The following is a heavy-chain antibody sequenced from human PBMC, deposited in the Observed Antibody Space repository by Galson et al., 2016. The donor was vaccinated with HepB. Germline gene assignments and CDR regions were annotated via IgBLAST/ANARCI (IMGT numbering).Heavy chain of an antibody. V-gene: IGHV3-9*01. D-gene: IGHD1-1*01. CDR2: ISWDSVTM. Sequence: SLRLSCAASGFTFHEYALHWVRQAPGKGLEWVAGISWDSVTMGYGDAVKGRFTISRDNAKKYLYLEMNRLRPEDTALYYCAKDVEGSSPSAGTYYYYGMDLWGKGTTVTVSS. J-gene: IGHJ6*04. CDR3: AKDVEGSSPSAGTYYYYGMDL. CDR1: GFTFHEYA.